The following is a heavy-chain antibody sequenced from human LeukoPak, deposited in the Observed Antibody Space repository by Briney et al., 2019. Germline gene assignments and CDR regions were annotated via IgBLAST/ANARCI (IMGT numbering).Heavy chain of an antibody. CDR1: GFTFSDNG. J-gene: IGHJ4*02. CDR3: ARAERGELRYSSSWYTYY. CDR2: ISYDGSNK. V-gene: IGHV3-30*03. D-gene: IGHD6-13*01. Sequence: GRSLRLSCAASGFTFSDNGMHWVRQAPGKGLEWLAVISYDGSNKYYADSVKGRFTISRDNSKNTLYLQMNSLRAEDTAVYYCARAERGELRYSSSWYTYYWGQGTLVTVSS.